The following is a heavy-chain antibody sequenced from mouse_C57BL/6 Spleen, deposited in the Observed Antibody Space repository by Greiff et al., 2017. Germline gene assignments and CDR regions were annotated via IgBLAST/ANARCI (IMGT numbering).Heavy chain of an antibody. D-gene: IGHD2-3*01. Sequence: VQLKESGPELVKPGASVKMSCKASGYTFTDYNMHWVKQSHGKSLEWIGYINPNNGGTSYNQKFKGKATLTVNKSSSTAYMELRSLTSEDSAVYYCARDGYYFDYWGQGTTLTVSS. V-gene: IGHV1-22*01. J-gene: IGHJ2*01. CDR3: ARDGYYFDY. CDR2: INPNNGGT. CDR1: GYTFTDYN.